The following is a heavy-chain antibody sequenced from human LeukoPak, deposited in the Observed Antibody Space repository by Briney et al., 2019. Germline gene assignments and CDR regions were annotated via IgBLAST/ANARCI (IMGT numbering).Heavy chain of an antibody. CDR2: INTSSGGT. D-gene: IGHD1-26*01. V-gene: IGHV1-18*01. CDR1: DNAFSSYG. CDR3: SRDWIIGSPQRWFDP. J-gene: IGHJ5*02. Sequence: ASVKVSCTAADNAFSSYGISWLRQAPGQGLEWMGWINTSSGGTNYAREFKDRITMTTDTSTRTVFMELRSLRSDDTALYDCSRDWIIGSPQRWFDPWGQGTLVTVSS.